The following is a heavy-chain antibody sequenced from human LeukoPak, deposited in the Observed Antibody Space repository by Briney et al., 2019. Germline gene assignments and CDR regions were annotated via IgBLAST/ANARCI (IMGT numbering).Heavy chain of an antibody. D-gene: IGHD1-26*01. CDR1: GGSISSYY. J-gene: IGHJ4*02. V-gene: IGHV4-59*01. CDR2: IYYTERT. CDR3: ARDRGAS. Sequence: PSETLSLTCTVSGGSISSYYWSWIRQPPGKGLEWVGYIYYTERTSYNPSLKSRVTTSIDTSKNQFSLKLSSVIAADTAVYYCARDRGASWGQGILVTVSS.